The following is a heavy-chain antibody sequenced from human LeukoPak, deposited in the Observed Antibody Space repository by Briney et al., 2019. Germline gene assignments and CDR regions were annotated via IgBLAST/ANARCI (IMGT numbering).Heavy chain of an antibody. Sequence: GGSLRLSCAASGFTFSDYYMSWIRQAPGKGLEWVSYISSSGSTIYYADSVKGRFTISRDNAKNSLYLQMNSLRAEDTAVYYCARDHQGYYGSGSYSYYFDYWGQGTLVTVSS. J-gene: IGHJ4*02. D-gene: IGHD3-10*01. CDR1: GFTFSDYY. CDR2: ISSSGSTI. CDR3: ARDHQGYYGSGSYSYYFDY. V-gene: IGHV3-11*01.